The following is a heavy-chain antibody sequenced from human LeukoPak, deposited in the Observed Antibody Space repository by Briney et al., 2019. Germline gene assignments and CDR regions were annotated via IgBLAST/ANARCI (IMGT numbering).Heavy chain of an antibody. Sequence: ASVKVSCKASGYTFTSYGISWVRQAPGQGLEWMGWISAYNGNTNYAQKLQGRVTMTRDTSISTVYMELSRLHSDDTAVYYCARDKDFDYMDVWGKGTTVTVSS. V-gene: IGHV1-18*01. CDR3: ARDKDFDYMDV. D-gene: IGHD3-3*01. J-gene: IGHJ6*03. CDR1: GYTFTSYG. CDR2: ISAYNGNT.